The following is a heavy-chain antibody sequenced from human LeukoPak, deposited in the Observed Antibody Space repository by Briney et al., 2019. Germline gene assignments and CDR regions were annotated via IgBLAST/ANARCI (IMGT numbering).Heavy chain of an antibody. Sequence: PSETLSLTCTVSGGSISSTSSYWGWIRQPPGKGLEWIATIYYSGSTYYNASLKSRITIAVDTSKSQFSLKLSSVTAADTAVYYCARDSSGATMDYWGQGTLVTVSS. V-gene: IGHV4-39*07. CDR1: GGSISSTSSY. J-gene: IGHJ4*02. CDR3: ARDSSGATMDY. D-gene: IGHD5-12*01. CDR2: IYYSGST.